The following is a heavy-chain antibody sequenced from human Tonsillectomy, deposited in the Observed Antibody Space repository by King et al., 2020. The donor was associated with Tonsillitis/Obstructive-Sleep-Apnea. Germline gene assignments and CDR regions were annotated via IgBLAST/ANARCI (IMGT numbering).Heavy chain of an antibody. J-gene: IGHJ4*02. D-gene: IGHD6-19*01. V-gene: IGHV4-59*01. CDR3: ARVPQKYSSGWYYFDY. Sequence: VQLQESGPGLVKPSETLSLTCTVSGGSISSYYWSWTRQPPGKGLEWIGYIYYSGSTNYNPSLKSRVTISVDTSKNQFSLKLSSVTAADTAVYYCARVPQKYSSGWYYFDYWGQGTLVTVSS. CDR1: GGSISSYY. CDR2: IYYSGST.